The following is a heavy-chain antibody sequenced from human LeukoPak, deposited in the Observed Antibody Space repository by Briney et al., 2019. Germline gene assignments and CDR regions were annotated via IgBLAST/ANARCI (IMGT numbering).Heavy chain of an antibody. CDR2: IYHSGST. Sequence: SETLSLTCGVSGGSISSSNWWSWVRQPPGKGLEWIGEIYHSGSTNYNPSLKSRVTISVDKSKNQFSLKLSSVTAADTAVYYCAVYCGGDCYSGVNNWFDPWGQGTLVTVSS. V-gene: IGHV4-4*02. CDR3: AVYCGGDCYSGVNNWFDP. J-gene: IGHJ5*02. D-gene: IGHD2-21*02. CDR1: GGSISSSNW.